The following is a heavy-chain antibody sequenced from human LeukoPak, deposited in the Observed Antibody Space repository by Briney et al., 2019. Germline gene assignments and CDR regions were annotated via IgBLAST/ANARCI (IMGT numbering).Heavy chain of an antibody. CDR3: AREEGSGWYSWFDP. V-gene: IGHV3-30-3*01. J-gene: IGHJ5*02. CDR1: GFTFSSYA. D-gene: IGHD6-19*01. CDR2: ISYDGSNK. Sequence: GGSLRLSCAASGFTFSSYAMHWVRQAPGKGLEWVAVISYDGSNKYYADSVKGRFTISRDNSKNTLYLQMNSLRAEDTAVYYCAREEGSGWYSWFDPWRQGTLVTVSS.